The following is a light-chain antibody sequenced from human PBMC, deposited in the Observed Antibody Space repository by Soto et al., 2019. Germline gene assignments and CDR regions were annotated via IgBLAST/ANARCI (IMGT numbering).Light chain of an antibody. Sequence: EIVLTQSPGTLSLYRGERATLSCRASQTVNSIYFAWYQRKPGQAPRLLIYGASNRATGIPDRFSGSGSGTEFNLTISRLGAEDFGVDYRQQYDTSPRTFGQGTKVEIK. J-gene: IGKJ1*01. CDR1: QTVNSIY. CDR3: QQYDTSPRT. CDR2: GAS. V-gene: IGKV3-20*01.